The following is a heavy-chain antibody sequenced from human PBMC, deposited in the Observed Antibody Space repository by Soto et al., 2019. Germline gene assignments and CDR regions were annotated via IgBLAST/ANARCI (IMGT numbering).Heavy chain of an antibody. CDR2: INPKFGDT. CDR1: GYTFTAYY. D-gene: IGHD3-10*01. V-gene: IGHV1-2*02. J-gene: IGHJ6*02. Sequence: TVRVSCEASGYTFTAYYIHWVRQAPGPGLEWMGWINPKFGDTTYAQDFQGRVSMTRDMSISTVYMELSRLTSDDTAIYYCARNMDYYYGPGSGNGHGFWGQGTTVTVFS. CDR3: ARNMDYYYGPGSGNGHGF.